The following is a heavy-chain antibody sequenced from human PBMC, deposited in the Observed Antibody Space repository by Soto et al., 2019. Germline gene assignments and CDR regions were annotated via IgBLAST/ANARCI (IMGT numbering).Heavy chain of an antibody. CDR2: VYHTGNA. V-gene: IGHV4-30-2*01. CDR1: GGSITTAGYY. CDR3: ASRPFYYYGLDV. Sequence: SETLSLTCPVSGGSITTAGYYWSWIRQPPGKALEWIGYVYHTGNAYPKPSLKSRVTISLDRSKNQFSLKMTSVTAADTALYYCASRPFYYYGLDVWGQGTTVTVSS. J-gene: IGHJ6*02.